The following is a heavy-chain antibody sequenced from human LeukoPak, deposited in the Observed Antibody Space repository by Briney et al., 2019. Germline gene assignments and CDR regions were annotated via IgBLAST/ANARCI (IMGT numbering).Heavy chain of an antibody. CDR1: GGSVSSGSNY. CDR3: ARGSAAGTNNWFDP. CDR2: IYYSGST. D-gene: IGHD6-13*01. V-gene: IGHV4-61*01. Sequence: SETLSLTCTVSGGSVSSGSNYWSWIRQPPGKRLEWIGYIYYSGSTNYNPSLNSRVTISLDTSKNQFSLNLSSVTAADTAVYYCARGSAAGTNNWFDPWGQGTLVTVSS. J-gene: IGHJ5*02.